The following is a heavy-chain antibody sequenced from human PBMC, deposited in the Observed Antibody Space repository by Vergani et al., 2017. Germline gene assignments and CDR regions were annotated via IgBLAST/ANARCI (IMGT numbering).Heavy chain of an antibody. Sequence: QVQLVQSGAEVKKPGASVKVSCKASGYTFTGYYMHWVRQAPGQGLEWMGWINPNSGGTNYAQKFQGRVTMTRDTSISTAYMELSRLRSDDTAVYYCARDSGYSYGYDWFDPWGQGTLVTVSS. CDR2: INPNSGGT. D-gene: IGHD5-18*01. J-gene: IGHJ5*02. CDR3: ARDSGYSYGYDWFDP. V-gene: IGHV1-2*02. CDR1: GYTFTGYY.